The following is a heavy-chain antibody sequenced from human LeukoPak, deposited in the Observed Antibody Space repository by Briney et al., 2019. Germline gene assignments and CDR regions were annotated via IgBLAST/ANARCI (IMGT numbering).Heavy chain of an antibody. J-gene: IGHJ4*02. CDR2: IIPIFGAA. CDR3: ARDRGWAGYTYGFYY. D-gene: IGHD5-18*01. Sequence: SVKVSCKASGGTFISYAISWVRQAPGQGLEWMGGIIPIFGAANYAQKFQGRVTITADESTSTAYMELSSLRSEDTAVYYCARDRGWAGYTYGFYYWGQGTLVTVSS. V-gene: IGHV1-69*13. CDR1: GGTFISYA.